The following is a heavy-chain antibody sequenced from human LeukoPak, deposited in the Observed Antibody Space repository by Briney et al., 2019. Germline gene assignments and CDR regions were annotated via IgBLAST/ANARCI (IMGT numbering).Heavy chain of an antibody. J-gene: IGHJ4*02. Sequence: PGGSLRLSCVGSGSTFNGHWLTWVRQVPGRGLEWVASIKEDGRQAYYMDSVRDRFIISRDNSKKSLYLQMNSLRFEDTAVYYCARGAPVAGPYYFDYWGQGALVTVSS. CDR2: IKEDGRQA. V-gene: IGHV3-7*01. D-gene: IGHD2-15*01. CDR3: ARGAPVAGPYYFDY. CDR1: GSTFNGHW.